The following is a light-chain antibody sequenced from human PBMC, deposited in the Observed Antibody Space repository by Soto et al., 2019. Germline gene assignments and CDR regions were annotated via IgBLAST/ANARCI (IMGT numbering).Light chain of an antibody. CDR3: QVWDSSSDHVV. V-gene: IGLV3-21*04. J-gene: IGLJ2*01. CDR2: YDS. Sequence: SYELTQPPSLSVAPGKTARITCGGNNIGSKSVHWYQQKPGQAPVLVIYYDSDRPSGIHERFSGSNSGNTATLTISRVEAGDEADYCCQVWDSSSDHVVFGGGTQLTVL. CDR1: NIGSKS.